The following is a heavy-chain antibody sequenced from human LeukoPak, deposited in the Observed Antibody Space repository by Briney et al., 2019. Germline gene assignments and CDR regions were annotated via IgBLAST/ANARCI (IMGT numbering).Heavy chain of an antibody. CDR1: GFTFSSYA. V-gene: IGHV3-23*01. D-gene: IGHD3-16*01. Sequence: GGSLRLSCASSGFTFSSYARSWVRQAPGKGLEWVSSISGSGGSTYYADSVQGRFTISRDSSKNTLYLQMNSLRAEDTAVYYCAKHMGDSEYYGLDVWGQGTTVTVSS. CDR3: AKHMGDSEYYGLDV. J-gene: IGHJ6*02. CDR2: ISGSGGST.